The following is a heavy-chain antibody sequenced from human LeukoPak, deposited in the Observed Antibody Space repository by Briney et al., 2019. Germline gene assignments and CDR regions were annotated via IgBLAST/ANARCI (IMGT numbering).Heavy chain of an antibody. J-gene: IGHJ4*02. V-gene: IGHV1-18*01. CDR1: GYDFTSVG. CDR3: ARPRAVAVAALDY. Sequence: GASVKVSCKASGYDFTSVGITWVRRAPGQGLEWMGWISPYNGNTRYAQKFQGRVAMTTDTSTTTAYMELRGLRFNDTAVYYCARPRAVAVAALDYWGQGTLVTVSS. CDR2: ISPYNGNT. D-gene: IGHD6-19*01.